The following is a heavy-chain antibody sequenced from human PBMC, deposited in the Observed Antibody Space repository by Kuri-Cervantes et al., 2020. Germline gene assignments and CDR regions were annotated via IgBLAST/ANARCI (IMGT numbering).Heavy chain of an antibody. D-gene: IGHD3-3*01. J-gene: IGHJ4*02. CDR2: IYYSGST. V-gene: IGHV4-59*12. Sequence: SETLSLTCTVSGGSISSFYWNWIRQPPGKGLEWIGYIYYSGSTNYNPSLKSRVTMSVDTSKNQFSLKLSSVTAADTAVYYCASDRHTIFGVVIENFDYWGQGTLVTVSS. CDR1: GGSISSFY. CDR3: ASDRHTIFGVVIENFDY.